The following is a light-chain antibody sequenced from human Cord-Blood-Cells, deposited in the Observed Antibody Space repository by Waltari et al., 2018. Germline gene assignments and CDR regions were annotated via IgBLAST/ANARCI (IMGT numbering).Light chain of an antibody. J-gene: IGKJ1*01. Sequence: DIVLSLSLSKLAVPSVEGATLACGASQIVSSNYAWYQQKPGQAPRPLINGASTSATGIPPRIIGSRSGTTVTPPTSSRQSADFAVYYYQQYNNWPPWTFGPGTKVEIK. V-gene: IGKV3-15*01. CDR1: QIVSSN. CDR2: GAS. CDR3: QQYNNWPPWT.